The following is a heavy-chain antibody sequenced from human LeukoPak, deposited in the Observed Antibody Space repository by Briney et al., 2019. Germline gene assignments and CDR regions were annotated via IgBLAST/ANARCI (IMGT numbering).Heavy chain of an antibody. CDR2: ISSSGSTI. Sequence: GGSLRLSCAASGFTFSDYYMSWIRQAPGKGLEWVSYISSSGSTIYYADSVKGRFTISRDNSKNTLYLQMNSLRAEDTAVYYCARAGDWNYYDSSGSLDYWGQGTLVTVSS. CDR1: GFTFSDYY. D-gene: IGHD3-22*01. CDR3: ARAGDWNYYDSSGSLDY. V-gene: IGHV3-11*04. J-gene: IGHJ4*02.